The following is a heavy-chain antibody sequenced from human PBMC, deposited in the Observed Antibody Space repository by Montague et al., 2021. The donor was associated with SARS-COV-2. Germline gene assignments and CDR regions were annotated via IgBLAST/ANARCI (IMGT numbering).Heavy chain of an antibody. CDR3: ARQRLLRVVPNPKDFDS. V-gene: IGHV4-39*01. J-gene: IGHJ4*02. CDR1: GESISSCDHY. CDR2: IYYRGNT. D-gene: IGHD2-15*01. Sequence: SETLSLTCSVSGESISSCDHYWAWIRQPPGKGLEWVGCIYYRGNTYYNPSLKSRLTIPVDTSKDELSLRLTTVTAADTALYYCARQRLLRVVPNPKDFDSWGQGTLVTVSS.